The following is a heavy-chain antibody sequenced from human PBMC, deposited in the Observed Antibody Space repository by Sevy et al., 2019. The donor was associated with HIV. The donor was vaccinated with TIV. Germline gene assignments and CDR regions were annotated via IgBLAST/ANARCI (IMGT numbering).Heavy chain of an antibody. Sequence: ASVKVSCKASGYTFTGHYMHWVRQAPGQGLEWMGRINPKSGGTNYAQKFQGRVTMTRDTSIITAYMELSSLRSDDTAVYYCARADNIGWSTLDAFDLWGQGTMVTDSS. CDR1: GYTFTGHY. D-gene: IGHD6-19*01. J-gene: IGHJ3*01. CDR3: ARADNIGWSTLDAFDL. V-gene: IGHV1-2*06. CDR2: INPKSGGT.